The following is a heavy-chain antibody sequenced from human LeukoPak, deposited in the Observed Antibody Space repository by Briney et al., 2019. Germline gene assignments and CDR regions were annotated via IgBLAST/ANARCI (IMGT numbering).Heavy chain of an antibody. J-gene: IGHJ4*02. CDR1: GGTFSSYA. D-gene: IGHD6-13*01. V-gene: IGHV1-69*04. CDR3: ASEAGSSWYDY. CDR2: IIPILGIA. Sequence: ASVKVSCKASGGTFSSYAISWVRQAPGQGLEWMGRIIPILGIANYAQKLQGRVTITADKSTSTAYMELSSLRSEDTAVYYCASEAGSSWYDYWGQGTLVTVSS.